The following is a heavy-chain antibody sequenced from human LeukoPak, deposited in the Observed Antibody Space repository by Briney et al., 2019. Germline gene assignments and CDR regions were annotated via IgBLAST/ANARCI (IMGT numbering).Heavy chain of an antibody. J-gene: IGHJ6*04. CDR2: FIPILGTA. CDR1: GYTFTSYD. D-gene: IGHD3-3*01. Sequence: SVKVSCKASGYTFTSYDINWVRQAPGQGLEWMGVFIPILGTANSTQKFQDRVTITADISTNTVYMGLSSLKSEDTAVYFCAGIPVFGVVLHQEPVWGKGTTVTVSS. V-gene: IGHV1-69*10. CDR3: AGIPVFGVVLHQEPV.